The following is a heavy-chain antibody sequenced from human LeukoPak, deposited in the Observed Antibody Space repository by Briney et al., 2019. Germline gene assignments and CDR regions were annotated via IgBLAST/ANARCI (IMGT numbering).Heavy chain of an antibody. CDR1: GGSFSGYY. D-gene: IGHD2-2*01. CDR2: INHSGSN. CDR3: ARTPLFCSSTSCYLDY. Sequence: SETLSLTCAVYGGSFSGYYWSWIRQPPGKGLEWIGEINHSGSNNYNPSLKSRVTISVDTSKNQFSLKLSSVTAADTAVYYCARTPLFCSSTSCYLDYWGQGTLVTVSS. J-gene: IGHJ4*02. V-gene: IGHV4-34*01.